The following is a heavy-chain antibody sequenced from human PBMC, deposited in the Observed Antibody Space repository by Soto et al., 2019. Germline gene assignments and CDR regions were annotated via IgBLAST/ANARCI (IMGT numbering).Heavy chain of an antibody. CDR2: INSDGSST. J-gene: IGHJ3*02. CDR3: ARGMGITIFGVATDAFDI. V-gene: IGHV3-74*01. D-gene: IGHD3-3*01. Sequence: PGGSLRLSCAASGFTFSSYWMHWVRQAPGKGLVWVSRINSDGSSTSYADSVKGRFTISRDNAKNTLYLQMNSLRAEDTAVYYCARGMGITIFGVATDAFDIWGQGTMVTVSS. CDR1: GFTFSSYW.